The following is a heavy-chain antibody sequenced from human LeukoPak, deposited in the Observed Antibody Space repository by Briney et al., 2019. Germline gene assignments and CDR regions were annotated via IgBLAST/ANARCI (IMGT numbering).Heavy chain of an antibody. Sequence: RGSQRLTCVVSGFIASSNYMSWVRQAPGKGLEWISLIYSGGPTYYADSVMGRFTISRDNSKTTLFLQMNSLKAEDTAVYYCATGGRSGVALEQWGQGTLLTVPS. J-gene: IGHJ4*02. D-gene: IGHD1/OR15-1a*01. CDR3: ATGGRSGVALEQ. V-gene: IGHV3-53*01. CDR2: IYSGGPT. CDR1: GFIASSNY.